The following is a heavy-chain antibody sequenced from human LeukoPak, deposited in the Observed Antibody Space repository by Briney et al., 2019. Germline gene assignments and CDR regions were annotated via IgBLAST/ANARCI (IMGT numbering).Heavy chain of an antibody. CDR2: IKQDGGER. Sequence: GGSLRLSCAASGFTFSTYWMSWVRQAPGKGLEWVASIKQDGGERDYVDSVQGRFIISRDNAKNSLYLQMNSLRPEDTALYYCARDRDLGGLVVDVWSQGTTLIVSS. CDR1: GFTFSTYW. D-gene: IGHD2-21*01. J-gene: IGHJ6*02. V-gene: IGHV3-7*01. CDR3: ARDRDLGGLVVDV.